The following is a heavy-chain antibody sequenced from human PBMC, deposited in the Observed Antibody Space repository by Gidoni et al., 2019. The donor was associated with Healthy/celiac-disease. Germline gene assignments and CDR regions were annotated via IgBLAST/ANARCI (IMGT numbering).Heavy chain of an antibody. CDR3: TSRGNGLWSGDYYYYGMDV. D-gene: IGHD3-3*01. CDR1: GFTFSGSA. V-gene: IGHV3-73*02. CDR2: IRSKANSYAT. Sequence: EVQLVESGGGLVQPGGSLKLSCAASGFTFSGSAMHWVRQASGKGLEWVGRIRSKANSYATAYAASVKGRFTISRDDSKNTAYLQMNSLKTEDTAVYYCTSRGNGLWSGDYYYYGMDVWGQGTTVTVSS. J-gene: IGHJ6*02.